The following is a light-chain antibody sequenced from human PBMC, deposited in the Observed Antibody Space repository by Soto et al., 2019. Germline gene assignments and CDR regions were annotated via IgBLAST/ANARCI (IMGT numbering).Light chain of an antibody. Sequence: IKMNQSPSTLSGSVGDRDTITCRASQTISSWLAWYQQKPGKAPKHLLYEASSLERGVPSRFSGSGSGTEFTITISSLQPDDFATYYCQQYNSYSVAFGGGTKVDI. CDR1: QTISSW. V-gene: IGKV1-5*03. J-gene: IGKJ4*01. CDR2: EAS. CDR3: QQYNSYSVA.